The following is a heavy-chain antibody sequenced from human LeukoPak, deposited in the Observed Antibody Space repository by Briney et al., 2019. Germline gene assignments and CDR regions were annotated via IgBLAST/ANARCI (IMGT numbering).Heavy chain of an antibody. J-gene: IGHJ4*02. CDR1: GFTFSSFA. D-gene: IGHD3-3*01. CDR3: SREGEDDFWSAFDY. CDR2: ISDDGSNK. Sequence: GGSLRLSCAASGFTFSSFAMHWVRQAPGKGLEWVAVISDDGSNKHYADSLKDRFTISRDNSKNTLYLQMNSLRGEVTAVYYCSREGEDDFWSAFDYWGQGTLVTVSS. V-gene: IGHV3-30*01.